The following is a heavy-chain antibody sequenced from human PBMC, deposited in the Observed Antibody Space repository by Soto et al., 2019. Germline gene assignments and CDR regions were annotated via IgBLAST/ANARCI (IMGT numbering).Heavy chain of an antibody. CDR2: IYSSGTT. J-gene: IGHJ5*01. V-gene: IGHV4-4*07. CDR3: ARRTTYSSSWYDY. CDR1: GGSIINYY. Sequence: SETLSLTCTVSGGSIINYYWTWIRQPAGKGLEYIGRIYSSGTTNYNPSLKSRVTMSVDTSKNQFSLKLSSVTAADTALYYCARRTTYSSSWYDYWGHGTLVTVSS. D-gene: IGHD6-13*01.